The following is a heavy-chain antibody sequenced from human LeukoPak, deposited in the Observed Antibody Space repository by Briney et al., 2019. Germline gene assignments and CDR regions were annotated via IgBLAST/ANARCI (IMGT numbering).Heavy chain of an antibody. Sequence: SVKVSCTASGGTFSSYAISWVRQAPGQGLEWVGGIIPIFGTANYAQKFQGRVTITTDESTSTAYMELSSLRSEDTAVYYCASRFGGTYYFDYWGQGTLVTVSS. CDR2: IIPIFGTA. V-gene: IGHV1-69*05. J-gene: IGHJ4*02. D-gene: IGHD4-23*01. CDR1: GGTFSSYA. CDR3: ASRFGGTYYFDY.